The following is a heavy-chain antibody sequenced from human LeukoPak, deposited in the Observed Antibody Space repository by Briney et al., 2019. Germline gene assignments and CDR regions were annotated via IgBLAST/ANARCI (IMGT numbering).Heavy chain of an antibody. J-gene: IGHJ3*02. V-gene: IGHV3-53*01. Sequence: GSLRLSCAASGFTFSSYAMSWVRQAPGRGLEWVSIIYSGGSTYYADSVKGRFTISRDNSKNTLYLQMNSLRADDTAVYYCARALPFTVTTTSAFDIWGQGTMVTVSS. CDR1: GFTFSSYA. CDR2: IYSGGST. CDR3: ARALPFTVTTTSAFDI. D-gene: IGHD4-17*01.